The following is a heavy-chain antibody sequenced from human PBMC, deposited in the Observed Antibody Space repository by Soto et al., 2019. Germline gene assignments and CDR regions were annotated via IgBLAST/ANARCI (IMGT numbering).Heavy chain of an antibody. CDR2: ISGSGGST. D-gene: IGHD3-22*01. J-gene: IGHJ6*02. CDR3: AKYSDSRGKHFEQYYYGMDV. V-gene: IGHV3-23*01. Sequence: GGSLRLSCAASGFTFSNYAMSWVRQAPGKGLEWVSVISGSGGSTYYADSVDGRSTISRDNSKNTLYLQMTSLRADDTAVCFCAKYSDSRGKHFEQYYYGMDVWGQGTTVTVSS. CDR1: GFTFSNYA.